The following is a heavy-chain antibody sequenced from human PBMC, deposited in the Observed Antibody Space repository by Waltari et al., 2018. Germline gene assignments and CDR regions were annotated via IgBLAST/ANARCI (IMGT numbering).Heavy chain of an antibody. V-gene: IGHV4-39*01. Sequence: QLQLQESGPGLVKPSETLSLTCTVSGGSISSSSSSWGWIRQPPGRGLEGIGSIYYSGSTYHNPSLKRRVTISVDTSKNQFSLKLSSVTAADTAVYYCARRPAAIRGGAFDIWGQGTMVTVSS. CDR1: GGSISSSSSS. CDR2: IYYSGST. J-gene: IGHJ3*02. CDR3: ARRPAAIRGGAFDI. D-gene: IGHD2-2*02.